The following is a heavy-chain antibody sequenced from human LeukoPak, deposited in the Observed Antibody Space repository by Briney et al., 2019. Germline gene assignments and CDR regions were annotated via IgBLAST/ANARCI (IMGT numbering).Heavy chain of an antibody. J-gene: IGHJ4*02. Sequence: GGSLRLSCAASGFALSSHWMNWVRQAPGKGLEWVSSISSSSSYIYYADSVKGRLTISRDNSKNTLYLQMNSLRAEDTAVYYCAKERGYSGYVEYYFDYWGQGTLVTVSS. V-gene: IGHV3-21*04. CDR2: ISSSSSYI. D-gene: IGHD5-12*01. CDR3: AKERGYSGYVEYYFDY. CDR1: GFALSSHW.